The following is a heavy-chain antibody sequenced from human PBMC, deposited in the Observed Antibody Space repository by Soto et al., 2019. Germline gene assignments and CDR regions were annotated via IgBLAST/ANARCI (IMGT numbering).Heavy chain of an antibody. CDR1: GLTISYYA. CDR2: ISDSGITI. J-gene: IGHJ5*02. CDR3: AKDARRTGRVGQWEA. Sequence: EVQLLESGGGLKQPGGSLRLSCSASGLTISYYAMAWVRQAPGKGLEWVSSISDSGITINYGDSVKGRLAISRDNSKNTANLQMNSLRDEQTAVYYSAKDARRTGRVGQWEAWGQGTLVTVSS. D-gene: IGHD1-26*01. V-gene: IGHV3-23*01.